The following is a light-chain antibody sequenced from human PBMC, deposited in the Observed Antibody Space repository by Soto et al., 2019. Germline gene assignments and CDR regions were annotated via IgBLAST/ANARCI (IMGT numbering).Light chain of an antibody. CDR2: GAS. Sequence: EIALTQSPGTLSLSPVERATLSCRASQSVSSSYLAWYQQKPGQAPRLLIYGASSRATGIPDRFSGSGSGTDFTLTISRLEPEDFAVYYCQHYGSSLTWTFGQGTKVDI. V-gene: IGKV3-20*01. CDR3: QHYGSSLTWT. CDR1: QSVSSSY. J-gene: IGKJ1*01.